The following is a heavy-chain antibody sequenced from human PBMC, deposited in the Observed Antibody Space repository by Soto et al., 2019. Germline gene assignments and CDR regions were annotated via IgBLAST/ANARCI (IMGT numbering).Heavy chain of an antibody. D-gene: IGHD3-10*01. CDR2: ISAYNGNT. V-gene: IGHV1-18*01. Sequence: GASVKVSCKASGYTFTSYGISWVRQAPGQGLEWMGWISAYNGNTNYAQKLQGRVTMTTDTSTSTAYMELRSLRSDDTAVYYCASGGYGSGSYYNPNNWFDPWGQGTLVTVSS. J-gene: IGHJ5*02. CDR1: GYTFTSYG. CDR3: ASGGYGSGSYYNPNNWFDP.